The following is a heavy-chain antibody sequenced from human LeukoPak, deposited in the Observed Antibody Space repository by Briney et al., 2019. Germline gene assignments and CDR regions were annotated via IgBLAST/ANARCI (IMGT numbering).Heavy chain of an antibody. CDR2: IYTSGST. J-gene: IGHJ6*03. Sequence: SETLSLTCTVSGGSISSYYWSWIRQPPGKGLEWIGYIYTSGSTNYNPSLKSRVTTSVDTSKNQFSLKLSSVTAADTAVYYCARLRGSPRHYYYYYYMDVWGKGTTVTVSS. CDR3: ARLRGSPRHYYYYYYMDV. V-gene: IGHV4-4*09. CDR1: GGSISSYY. D-gene: IGHD3-16*01.